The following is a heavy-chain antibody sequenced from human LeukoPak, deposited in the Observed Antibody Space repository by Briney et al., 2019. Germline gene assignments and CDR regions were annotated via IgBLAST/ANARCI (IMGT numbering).Heavy chain of an antibody. J-gene: IGHJ6*02. CDR1: RFNFNNYW. CDR2: ISNDGSST. V-gene: IGHV3-74*01. Sequence: PGGSLRLSCAASRFNFNNYWMHWVRHAPGKGLVWVSRISNDGSSTPYADSVKGRFTISRDNAKNTLYLQMNSLRAEDTAVYFCARAYDYWSDYAGVDVWGQGTPVTVSS. CDR3: ARAYDYWSDYAGVDV. D-gene: IGHD3-3*01.